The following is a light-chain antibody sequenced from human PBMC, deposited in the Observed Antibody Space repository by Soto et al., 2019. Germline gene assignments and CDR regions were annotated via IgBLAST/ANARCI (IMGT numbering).Light chain of an antibody. V-gene: IGKV3-15*01. CDR2: AAS. J-gene: IGKJ2*01. CDR3: QQHYKWNLT. Sequence: EIVLTQSPATLSVSPGERATLSCRASQTISGNLAWYQQRPGQAPSLLIYAASTRVTGLPARFSGSGSGTEFTLTIKSLQSDDFATYFCQQHYKWNLTFGQGTKVEI. CDR1: QTISGN.